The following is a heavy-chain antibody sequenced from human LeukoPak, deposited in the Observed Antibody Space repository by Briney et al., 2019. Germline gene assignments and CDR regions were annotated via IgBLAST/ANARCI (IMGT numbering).Heavy chain of an antibody. D-gene: IGHD2-2*01. CDR3: AREKYCTSTDCLHGRFYFNY. V-gene: IGHV3-30*04. J-gene: IGHJ4*02. Sequence: PGGSLRLSCAASGFPFSTYSTHWVRQAPGKGLEWVAVISSDGSSENYADPVEGRFTISRDNSKNTLYLQMNTLRAEGTVVYYCAREKYCTSTDCLHGRFYFNYWGQGTLVTVPS. CDR1: GFPFSTYS. CDR2: ISSDGSSE.